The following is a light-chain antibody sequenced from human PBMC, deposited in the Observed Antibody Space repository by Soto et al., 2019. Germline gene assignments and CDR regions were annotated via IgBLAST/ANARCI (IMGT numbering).Light chain of an antibody. Sequence: DIQLTQSPSFLSASVGDRVTITCRASRGISSSLAWYQQKPGEAPKLLIYAASTLQSGAPSRFSGSGYGTEFTLTISSLQPDDFASYYCQKLHNFPLTFGQGTRLEIK. V-gene: IGKV1-9*01. CDR3: QKLHNFPLT. CDR2: AAS. J-gene: IGKJ5*01. CDR1: RGISSS.